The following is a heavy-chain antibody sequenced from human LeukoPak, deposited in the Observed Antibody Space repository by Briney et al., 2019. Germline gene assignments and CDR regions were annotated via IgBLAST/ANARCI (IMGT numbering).Heavy chain of an antibody. CDR3: TRACGGDCFDY. Sequence: GGSLKLSCTASGFTFSGSSMHWVRQASGKGLEWVGRIRSKANNDATAYAASVRGRFTISRDGSKNTAYLQMNSLRTEDTAVYYCTRACGGDCFDYWGQGTLVTVSS. J-gene: IGHJ4*02. CDR2: IRSKANNDAT. V-gene: IGHV3-73*01. D-gene: IGHD2-21*01. CDR1: GFTFSGSS.